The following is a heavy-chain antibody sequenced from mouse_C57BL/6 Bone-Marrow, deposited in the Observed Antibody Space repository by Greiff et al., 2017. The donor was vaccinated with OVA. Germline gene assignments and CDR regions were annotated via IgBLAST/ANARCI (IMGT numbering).Heavy chain of an antibody. Sequence: QVQLQQPGAELVKPGASVTLSCKASGYTFTSSWMHWVKQRPGRGLEWIGRIAPNSGGTKYNEKFKSKATLTVDKPSSTAYMQLSSLTSADSAVDNYARSGYGSAYFDDWGQGTTLTVSS. CDR1: GYTFTSSW. CDR2: IAPNSGGT. CDR3: ARSGYGSAYFDD. V-gene: IGHV1-72*01. J-gene: IGHJ2*01. D-gene: IGHD1-1*01.